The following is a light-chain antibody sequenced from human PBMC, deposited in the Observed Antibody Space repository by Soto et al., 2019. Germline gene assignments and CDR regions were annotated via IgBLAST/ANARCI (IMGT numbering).Light chain of an antibody. J-gene: IGLJ1*01. V-gene: IGLV1-44*01. Sequence: QSVLTQPPSASGTPGPRVTISCSGSSSNIGTNPVNWYQQLPGTAPKLLIYTNYQRPSGVPDRFSGSKSGTSASLAISGLQSEDEADYYCAAWDDSLNGHVFGTGTKVTVL. CDR3: AAWDDSLNGHV. CDR1: SSNIGTNP. CDR2: TNY.